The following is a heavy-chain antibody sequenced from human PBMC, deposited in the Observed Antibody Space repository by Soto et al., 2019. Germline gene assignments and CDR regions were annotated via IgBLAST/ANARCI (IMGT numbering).Heavy chain of an antibody. CDR1: GASISNFY. CDR3: AKGGTYYCDS. Sequence: PSETLSLTCSVSGASISNFYWSWIRQSAGKGLEWIGRLYTRGTTDYNPSLKSRVTMSIDTSKNRVSLSLTSVTAADTAVYYCAKGGTYYCDSWRQGIAVNVSS. CDR2: LYTRGTT. V-gene: IGHV4-4*07. J-gene: IGHJ4*02. D-gene: IGHD3-16*01.